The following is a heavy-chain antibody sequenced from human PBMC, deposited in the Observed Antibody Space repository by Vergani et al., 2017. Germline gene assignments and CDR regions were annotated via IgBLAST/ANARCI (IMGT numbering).Heavy chain of an antibody. CDR3: ARRGIAVAEFDY. CDR2: IYYSGST. V-gene: IGHV4-59*08. J-gene: IGHJ4*02. Sequence: QVQLQESGPGLVKPSETLSLTCTVSGGSISSYYWSWIRQPPGKGLEWIGYIYYSGSTNYNPSLKSRVTISVDTSKNQFSLKLSSVTDADTAVYYCARRGIAVAEFDYWGQGTLVTVSS. CDR1: GGSISSYY. D-gene: IGHD6-19*01.